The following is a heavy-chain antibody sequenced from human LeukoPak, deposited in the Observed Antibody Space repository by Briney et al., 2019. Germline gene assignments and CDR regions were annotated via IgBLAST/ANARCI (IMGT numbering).Heavy chain of an antibody. CDR2: IIPIFGTA. Sequence: SVKVSCKASGGTFSSYAISWVRQAPGQGLEWMGGIIPIFGTADYAQKFQGRVTITADESTSTAYMELSSLRSEDTAVYYCARDGVDYQNWFDPWGQGTLVTVSS. J-gene: IGHJ5*02. CDR3: ARDGVDYQNWFDP. CDR1: GGTFSSYA. D-gene: IGHD3-16*01. V-gene: IGHV1-69*13.